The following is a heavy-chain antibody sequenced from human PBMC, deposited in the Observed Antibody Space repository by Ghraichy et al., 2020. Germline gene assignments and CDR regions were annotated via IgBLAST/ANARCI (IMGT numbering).Heavy chain of an antibody. CDR2: IYDSGST. Sequence: SETLSLTCTVSGGSISGSSHYWAWIRQPPGKGLEWIGSIYDSGSTYYNPSLKSRLTISVDMSKNQFSLKLSSVTAADTAVYYCARHGDYGAPFDYWGQGTLVTVSS. CDR1: GGSISGSSHY. J-gene: IGHJ4*02. V-gene: IGHV4-39*01. CDR3: ARHGDYGAPFDY. D-gene: IGHD4-17*01.